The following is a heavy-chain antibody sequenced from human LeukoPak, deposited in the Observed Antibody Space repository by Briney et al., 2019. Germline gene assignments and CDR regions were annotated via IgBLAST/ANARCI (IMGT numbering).Heavy chain of an antibody. V-gene: IGHV5-51*01. CDR3: ARPKTLGGYNYEFEF. CDR2: YPATSDT. Sequence: YPATSDTTYSPSFQGQVTISADKSSSTAYLQWSSLKASDTAIYYCARPKTLGGYNYEFEFWGQGTLVTVSS. J-gene: IGHJ4*02. D-gene: IGHD5-18*01.